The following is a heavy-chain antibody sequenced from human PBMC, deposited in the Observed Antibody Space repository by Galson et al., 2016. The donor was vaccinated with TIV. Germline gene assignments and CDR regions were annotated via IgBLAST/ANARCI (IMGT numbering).Heavy chain of an antibody. CDR2: IYYTGTT. J-gene: IGHJ3*02. CDR1: GASLSSTTYY. D-gene: IGHD4-17*01. Sequence: ETLSLTCSVSGASLSSTTYYWGWIRQPRGKGLEWIGSIYYTGTTYYTPSLGSRVTISAETSKNQFSLRLTSVTAADTAVYYCARDKNDYGVDAFDIWGQGTMVIVSS. CDR3: ARDKNDYGVDAFDI. V-gene: IGHV4-39*07.